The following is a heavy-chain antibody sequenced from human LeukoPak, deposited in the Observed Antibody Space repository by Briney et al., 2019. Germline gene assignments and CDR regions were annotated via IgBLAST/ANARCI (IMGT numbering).Heavy chain of an antibody. CDR2: IYHSGST. D-gene: IGHD3-22*01. J-gene: IGHJ3*02. CDR3: LYYDSSGYRRAAFDI. CDR1: GGSFSGYY. Sequence: PSETLSLTCAVYGGSFSGYYWSWIRQPPGKGLEWIGSIYHSGSTYYNPSLKSRVTISVDTSKNQFSLKLSSVTAADTAVYYCLYYDSSGYRRAAFDIWGQGTMVTVSS. V-gene: IGHV4-34*03.